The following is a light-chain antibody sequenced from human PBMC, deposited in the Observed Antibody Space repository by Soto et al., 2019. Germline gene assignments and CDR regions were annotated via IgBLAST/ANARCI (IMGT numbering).Light chain of an antibody. Sequence: QSVLTQPPSVSGAPGQRVTISCTGSSSNIAAGYDVHWYQQLPGTAPKLLIYGNSNRPSGVPDRFSGSKSGTSASLAITGLQAEDEADYYCQSYDSSLSGSDVVFGGGTKLTVL. CDR3: QSYDSSLSGSDVV. CDR2: GNS. V-gene: IGLV1-40*01. J-gene: IGLJ2*01. CDR1: SSNIAAGYD.